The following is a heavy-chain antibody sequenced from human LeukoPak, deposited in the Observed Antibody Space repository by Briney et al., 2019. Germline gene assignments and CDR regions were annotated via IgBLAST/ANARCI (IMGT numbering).Heavy chain of an antibody. D-gene: IGHD4-17*01. CDR2: INHSGST. V-gene: IGHV4-34*01. CDR1: GGSFSGYY. J-gene: IGHJ3*02. Sequence: PSETLSLTCAVYGGSFSGYYWSWIRQPLAKGLEWIGRINHSGSTNYNPSIKSRVTISVDTSKNQFSLKLSSVTAADTAVYYCARVRSTVTTPSAFDIWGQGTMVTVSS. CDR3: ARVRSTVTTPSAFDI.